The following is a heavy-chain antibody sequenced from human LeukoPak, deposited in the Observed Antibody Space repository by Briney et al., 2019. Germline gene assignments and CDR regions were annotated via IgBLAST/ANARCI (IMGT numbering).Heavy chain of an antibody. CDR2: FSGSGGST. D-gene: IGHD4-17*01. V-gene: IGHV3-23*01. J-gene: IGHJ4*02. Sequence: GGSLRLSCVASGFTFSSYAMSWVRQAPGKGLEWVSAFSGSGGSTYSADSVKGRFTISRDNSKNTLYLQMNRLRAEDTAVYYCAKGIRSSVTKLNYFDYWAREPWSPSPQ. CDR1: GFTFSSYA. CDR3: AKGIRSSVTKLNYFDY.